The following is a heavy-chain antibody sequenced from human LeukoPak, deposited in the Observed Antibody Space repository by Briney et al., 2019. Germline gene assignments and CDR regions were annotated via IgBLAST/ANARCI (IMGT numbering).Heavy chain of an antibody. V-gene: IGHV3-48*01. CDR2: ISSDSSTI. D-gene: IGHD4-17*01. J-gene: IGHJ4*02. CDR3: VKRRGDNGSLDY. Sequence: PGGSLRLSCAASGFTFSSYSMNWVRQAPGKGLKWISYISSDSSTIYYADSVKGRFTISRDNAKNSLYLQMNSLRAEDTAVYYCVKRRGDNGSLDYWGQGTLVTVSS. CDR1: GFTFSSYS.